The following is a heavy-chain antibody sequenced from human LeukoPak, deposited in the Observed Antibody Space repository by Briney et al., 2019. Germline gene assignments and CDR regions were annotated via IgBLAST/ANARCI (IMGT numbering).Heavy chain of an antibody. J-gene: IGHJ6*03. CDR2: INHSGST. D-gene: IGHD3-3*01. V-gene: IGHV4-34*01. Sequence: SETLSLTCAVYGGSFSGYYWSWIRQPPGEGLEWIGEINHSGSTNYNPSLKSRVTISVDTSKNQFSLKLSSVTAADTAVYYCARGFMGTYYDFWSGYRDYYYYYYMDVWGKGTTVTVSS. CDR3: ARGFMGTYYDFWSGYRDYYYYYYMDV. CDR1: GGSFSGYY.